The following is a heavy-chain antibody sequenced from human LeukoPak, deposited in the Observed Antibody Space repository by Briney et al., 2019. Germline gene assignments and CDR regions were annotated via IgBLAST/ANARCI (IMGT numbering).Heavy chain of an antibody. CDR3: ARDRNYYDSSGYPDY. CDR1: GYTFTSYG. Sequence: GASVKVSCKTSGYTFTSYGISWVRRAPGQGLEWMGWISGYNGNMNYAQKLQGRVTMTTDTSTSTAYMELRSLRSDDTAVYYCARDRNYYDSSGYPDYWGQGTLVTVSS. V-gene: IGHV1-18*01. D-gene: IGHD3-22*01. CDR2: ISGYNGNM. J-gene: IGHJ4*02.